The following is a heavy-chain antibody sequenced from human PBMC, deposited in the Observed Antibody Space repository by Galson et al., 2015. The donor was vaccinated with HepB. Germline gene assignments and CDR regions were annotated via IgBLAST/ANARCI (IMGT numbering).Heavy chain of an antibody. CDR3: AKENYGSGSPSAYGMDV. CDR1: GFTFSSYA. J-gene: IGHJ6*02. CDR2: ISGSGGST. Sequence: SLRLSCAASGFTFSSYAMSWVRQAPGKGLEWVSAISGSGGSTYYADSVKGRFTISRDNSKNTLYLQMNCLRAEDTAVYYCAKENYGSGSPSAYGMDVWGQGTTVTVSS. V-gene: IGHV3-23*01. D-gene: IGHD3-10*01.